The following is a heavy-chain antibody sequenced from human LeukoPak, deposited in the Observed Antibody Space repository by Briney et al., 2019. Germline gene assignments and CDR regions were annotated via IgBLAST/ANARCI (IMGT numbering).Heavy chain of an antibody. CDR1: GGSFSGYY. J-gene: IGHJ5*02. D-gene: IGHD2-2*01. Sequence: SETLSLTCAVYGGSFSGYYWSWIRQPPGKGLEWIGEINHSGSTNYNPSLKSRVTISVDTSKNQFSLKLSSVTAADTAVYYCARGPYCSSTSCYNWFDPWGQGTLVTVSS. CDR3: ARGPYCSSTSCYNWFDP. CDR2: INHSGST. V-gene: IGHV4-34*01.